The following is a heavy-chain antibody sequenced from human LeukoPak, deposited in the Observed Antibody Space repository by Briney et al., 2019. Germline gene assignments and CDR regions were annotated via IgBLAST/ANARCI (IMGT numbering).Heavy chain of an antibody. V-gene: IGHV3-7*01. CDR1: GFAFGRYW. D-gene: IGHD3-3*01. CDR2: IKQDGSEK. Sequence: GGSLRLSRAASGFAFGRYWMSWVRQAPGKGLEWVANIKQDGSEKYYVDSVKGRFTISRDNAKNSLYLQMNSLRAEDTAVYYRARVSDYDFWSGFLDAFDMWGQGTMVTVSS. CDR3: ARVSDYDFWSGFLDAFDM. J-gene: IGHJ3*02.